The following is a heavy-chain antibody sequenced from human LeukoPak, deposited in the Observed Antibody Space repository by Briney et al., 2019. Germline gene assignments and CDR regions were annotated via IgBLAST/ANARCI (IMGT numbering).Heavy chain of an antibody. CDR3: AGGGQWLSFDQ. D-gene: IGHD6-19*01. V-gene: IGHV4-59*01. CDR1: GGSINKYY. CDR2: IHYSGIT. J-gene: IGHJ4*02. Sequence: PSETLSLTCSVSGGSINKYYWSWIRQPPGKGLEWIGYIHYSGITNYNPSLKSRVTISVDTSKSQLSLNLISVTAADAAVYYCAGGGQWLSFDQWGQGTLVTVSS.